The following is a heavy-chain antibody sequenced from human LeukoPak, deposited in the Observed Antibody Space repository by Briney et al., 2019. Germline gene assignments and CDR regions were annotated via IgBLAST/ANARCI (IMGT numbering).Heavy chain of an antibody. Sequence: SETLSLTCTVSGGSISSYYWSWIRQPPGKGLEWIGYIYYSGSTNYNPSLKSRVTISVDTSKNQFSLRLGSMTAADTAIYYCAREEYYRGGSFNWFDPWGQGTQVTVSS. V-gene: IGHV4-59*01. J-gene: IGHJ5*02. CDR2: IYYSGST. CDR3: AREEYYRGGSFNWFDP. CDR1: GGSISSYY. D-gene: IGHD2/OR15-2a*01.